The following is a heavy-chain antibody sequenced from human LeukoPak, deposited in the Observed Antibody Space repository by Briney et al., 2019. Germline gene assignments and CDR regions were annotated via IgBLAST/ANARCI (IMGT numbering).Heavy chain of an antibody. CDR2: IPYDGTNK. CDR3: AKGEGGDSGWYGDY. J-gene: IGHJ4*02. Sequence: GGSLRLSCAASGFTFSNYAMHWVRQAPGKGLEWVAVIPYDGTNKYYADSVKGRFTISRDNSKNTLFLQMNSLRAEDTAVYYCAKGEGGDSGWYGDYWGQGTLVTVSS. D-gene: IGHD6-19*01. CDR1: GFTFSNYA. V-gene: IGHV3-30*18.